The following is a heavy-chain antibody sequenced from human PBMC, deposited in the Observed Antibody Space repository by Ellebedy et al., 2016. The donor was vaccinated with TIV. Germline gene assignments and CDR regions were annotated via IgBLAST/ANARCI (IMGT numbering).Heavy chain of an antibody. CDR1: GFTFNKYS. CDR3: ARGSTFASGSYSRFDS. D-gene: IGHD3-10*01. Sequence: GGSLRLSCVASGFTFNKYSMYWVRLAPGKGLEWVSGISWNSGKIDYADSVRGRFITSRDNAKNSLYLQMNSLRDEDTAVYYCARGSTFASGSYSRFDSWGQGTLVTVSS. V-gene: IGHV3-9*01. J-gene: IGHJ4*02. CDR2: ISWNSGKI.